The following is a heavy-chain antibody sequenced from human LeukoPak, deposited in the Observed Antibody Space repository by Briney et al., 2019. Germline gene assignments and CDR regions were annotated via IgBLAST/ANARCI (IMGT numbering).Heavy chain of an antibody. CDR1: GGTFSSYA. CDR2: IIPIFGTA. J-gene: IGHJ6*03. CDR3: ARTQSITGTTSYYYYYLDV. V-gene: IGHV1-69*05. Sequence: SVKVSCKASGGTFSSYAISWLRQAPGQGLEWMGRIIPIFGTANYAQKFQGRDTITTDESTSTAYMELSSLRSEDTAVYCSARTQSITGTTSYYYYYLDVWGKGTTVTVSS. D-gene: IGHD1-7*01.